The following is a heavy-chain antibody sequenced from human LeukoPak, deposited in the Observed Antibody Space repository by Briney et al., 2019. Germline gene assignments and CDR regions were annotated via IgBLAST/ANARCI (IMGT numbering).Heavy chain of an antibody. D-gene: IGHD3-16*01. CDR2: IIPILGIA. J-gene: IGHJ4*02. V-gene: IGHV1-69*04. Sequence: GASVKVSCKASGGTFSSCAISWVRQAPGQGLEWMGRIIPILGIANYAQKFQGRVTITADKSTSTAYMELSSLRSEDTAVYYCARGGDYGDYFDYWGQGTLVTVSS. CDR3: ARGGDYGDYFDY. CDR1: GGTFSSCA.